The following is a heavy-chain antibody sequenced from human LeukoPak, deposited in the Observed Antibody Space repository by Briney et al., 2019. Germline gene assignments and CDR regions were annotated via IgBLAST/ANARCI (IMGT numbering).Heavy chain of an antibody. V-gene: IGHV4-61*08. CDR1: GGSISSGDYY. Sequence: SETLSLTCTVSGGSISSGDYYWSWIRQPPGKGLEWIGYIYYSGSTNYNPSLKSRVTISVDTSKNQFSLKLSSVTAADTAVYYCARVDYYYYYMDVWGKGTTVTVSS. CDR2: IYYSGST. J-gene: IGHJ6*03. CDR3: ARVDYYYYYMDV.